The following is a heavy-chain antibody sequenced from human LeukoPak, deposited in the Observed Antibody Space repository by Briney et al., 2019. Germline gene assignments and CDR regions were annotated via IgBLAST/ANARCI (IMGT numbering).Heavy chain of an antibody. CDR1: GGSISSYY. CDR2: IYTSGST. J-gene: IGHJ4*02. D-gene: IGHD3-3*01. V-gene: IGHV4-59*10. CDR3: ARGSSGYDFYGY. Sequence: SETLSLTCAVYGGSISSYYWSWIRQPAGKGLEWIGRIYTSGSTNYNPSLKSRVTMSVDTSRNQFSLKLTSVTAADTAVYYCARGSSGYDFYGYWGQGTLVTVSS.